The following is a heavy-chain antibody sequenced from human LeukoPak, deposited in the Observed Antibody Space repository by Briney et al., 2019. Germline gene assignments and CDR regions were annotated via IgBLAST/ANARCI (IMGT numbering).Heavy chain of an antibody. Sequence: SETLSLTCTVSGGSISSGGYYWSWIRQPPGKGLEWIGSIYHSGSTYYNPSLKSRVTISVDTSKNQFSLKLSSVTAADTAVYYCARDYYDSSGYYLTHWGQGTLVTVSS. CDR1: GGSISSGGYY. J-gene: IGHJ4*02. CDR2: IYHSGST. V-gene: IGHV4-39*07. CDR3: ARDYYDSSGYYLTH. D-gene: IGHD3-22*01.